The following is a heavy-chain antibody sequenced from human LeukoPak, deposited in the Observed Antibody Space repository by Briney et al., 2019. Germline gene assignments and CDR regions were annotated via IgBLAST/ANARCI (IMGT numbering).Heavy chain of an antibody. CDR3: ARGVAAAGFDY. CDR2: INHSGST. V-gene: IGHV4-34*01. CDR1: GGSSSGYY. Sequence: SETLSLTCAVYGGSSSGYYWSWIRQPPGKGLEWIGEINHSGSTNYNPSLKSRVTISVDTSMNQFSLKLSSVTAADTAVYYCARGVAAAGFDYWGQGTLVTVSS. D-gene: IGHD6-13*01. J-gene: IGHJ4*02.